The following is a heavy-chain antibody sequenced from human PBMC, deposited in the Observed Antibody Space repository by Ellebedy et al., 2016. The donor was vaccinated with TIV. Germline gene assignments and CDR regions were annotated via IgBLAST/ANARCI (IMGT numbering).Heavy chain of an antibody. D-gene: IGHD1-26*01. CDR3: ARRPRSRWYDF. CDR2: IEPSDSYT. J-gene: IGHJ5*01. V-gene: IGHV5-10-1*01. CDR1: GYSFTNYW. Sequence: GESLKISCKASGYSFTNYWISWVRQMPGRGLEWMGRIEPSDSYTNYSPSFQGHVTFSVDKSINTAYLQWRSLKASDTAMYYCARRPRSRWYDFWGQGTLVTVSS.